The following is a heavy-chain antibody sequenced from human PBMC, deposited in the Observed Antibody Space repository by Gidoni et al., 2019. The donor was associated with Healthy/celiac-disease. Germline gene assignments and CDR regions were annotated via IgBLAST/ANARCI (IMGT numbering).Heavy chain of an antibody. Sequence: QVQLQESGPGLVKPSETLSLTCTVSGYSISSGYYWGWIRQPPGKGLEWIGSIYHSGSTYYNPSLKSRVTISVDTSKNQFSLKLSSVTAADTAVYYCARSSDTWEYWGQGTLVTVSS. D-gene: IGHD1-26*01. CDR1: GYSISSGYY. V-gene: IGHV4-38-2*02. CDR2: IYHSGST. J-gene: IGHJ4*02. CDR3: ARSSDTWEY.